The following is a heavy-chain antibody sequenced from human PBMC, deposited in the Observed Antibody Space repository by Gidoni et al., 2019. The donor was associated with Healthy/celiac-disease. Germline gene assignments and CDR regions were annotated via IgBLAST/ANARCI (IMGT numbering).Heavy chain of an antibody. Sequence: EVQLVESGGDLVQPGGSLRLPGEASGFPFSSYTMNWVRQAPGKVLEWVSYITTSSSTIYYADSLQGRVTISRDNGKNSLYLQMNSLRAEDTAVYYCARDLGVTVSDAFDIWGQGTMVTVSS. CDR2: ITTSSSTI. J-gene: IGHJ3*02. D-gene: IGHD3-16*01. V-gene: IGHV3-48*01. CDR1: GFPFSSYT. CDR3: ARDLGVTVSDAFDI.